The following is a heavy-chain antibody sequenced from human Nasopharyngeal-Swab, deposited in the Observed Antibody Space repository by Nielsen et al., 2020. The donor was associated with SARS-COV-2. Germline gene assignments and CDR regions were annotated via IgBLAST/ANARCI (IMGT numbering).Heavy chain of an antibody. CDR3: ARAPDSSTYGLRY. D-gene: IGHD3-10*01. Sequence: GESLKISCAASGFTFSDYYMSWIRQAPGKGLEWVSYISSSSSYTNYADSVKGRFTISRDNAKNSLYLQMNSLRDEDTAVYYCARAPDSSTYGLRYWGLGTLVTVSS. CDR1: GFTFSDYY. J-gene: IGHJ4*02. V-gene: IGHV3-11*06. CDR2: ISSSSSYT.